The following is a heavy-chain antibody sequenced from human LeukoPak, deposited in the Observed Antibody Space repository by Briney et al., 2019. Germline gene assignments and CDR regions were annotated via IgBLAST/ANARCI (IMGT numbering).Heavy chain of an antibody. CDR3: ARVAIRLPRYYDSSGYYGARSAFDI. J-gene: IGHJ3*02. CDR2: IRHDGTEK. CDR1: GFSFSSYW. D-gene: IGHD3-22*01. V-gene: IGHV3-7*01. Sequence: GGSLRLSCAASGFSFSSYWMTWVRQAPGKGLEWVANIRHDGTEKYYVDSMKGRFTVSRDNTKNSLYLQINSLRAADTAVYYCARVAIRLPRYYDSSGYYGARSAFDIWGQGTMVTVSS.